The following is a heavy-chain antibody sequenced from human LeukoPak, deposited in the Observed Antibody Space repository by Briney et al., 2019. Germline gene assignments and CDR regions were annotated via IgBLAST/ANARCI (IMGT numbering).Heavy chain of an antibody. CDR2: IKPNSGGT. CDR1: GYTYTGYY. CDR3: ARGRLRQPEDWFAP. J-gene: IGHJ5*02. V-gene: IGHV1-2*02. Sequence: ASVKVSCKASGYTYTGYYMHWVRQAPGQGLEWMGWIKPNSGGTNYAQKFQGRVTMTRDTSISTAYMELSRLRSDDTAVYYCARGRLRQPEDWFAPWREGTLVTVYS. D-gene: IGHD6-13*01.